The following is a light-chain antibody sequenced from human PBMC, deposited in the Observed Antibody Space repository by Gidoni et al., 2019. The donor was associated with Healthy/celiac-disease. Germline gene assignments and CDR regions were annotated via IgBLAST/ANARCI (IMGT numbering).Light chain of an antibody. CDR1: SSDVGGYNY. V-gene: IGLV2-14*01. CDR3: SSYTSSSTVV. J-gene: IGLJ2*01. Sequence: QSALTQPASVSGSPGQSITISCTGTSSDVGGYNYVSWYQQRPGKAPKLMSYEVSNRPSGVSNRFSGSKSGNTASLTSSGLQAEDEADYYCSSYTSSSTVVFGGGTKLTVL. CDR2: EVS.